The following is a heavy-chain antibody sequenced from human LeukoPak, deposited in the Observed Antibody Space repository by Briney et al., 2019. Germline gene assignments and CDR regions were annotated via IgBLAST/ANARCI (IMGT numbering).Heavy chain of an antibody. CDR2: IWYDGSNR. CDR3: ARGTVTAPDY. CDR1: GFIFSYYG. J-gene: IGHJ4*02. D-gene: IGHD2-21*02. Sequence: GGSLRLSCAASGFIFSYYGMHWVRQAPGKGLEWVAVIWYDGSNRYYADSLKGRFTISRDNSKNTLYLQMNSLTADDTAVYYCARGTVTAPDYWGQGTLVTVSS. V-gene: IGHV3-33*01.